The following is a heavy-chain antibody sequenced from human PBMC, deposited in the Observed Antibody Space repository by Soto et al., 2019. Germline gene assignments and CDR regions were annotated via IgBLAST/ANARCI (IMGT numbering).Heavy chain of an antibody. V-gene: IGHV1-3*01. CDR1: GYTFTSYA. CDR3: ARDRRDGYNTPSDY. CDR2: INAGNGNT. Sequence: QVQLVQSGAEVKKPGASVKVSCKASGYTFTSYAMHWVRQAPGQRLEWMGWINAGNGNTKYSQKFQGRVTITRDTXXSTAYMELSSLRSEDTAVYYCARDRRDGYNTPSDYWGQGTLVTVSS. D-gene: IGHD5-12*01. J-gene: IGHJ4*02.